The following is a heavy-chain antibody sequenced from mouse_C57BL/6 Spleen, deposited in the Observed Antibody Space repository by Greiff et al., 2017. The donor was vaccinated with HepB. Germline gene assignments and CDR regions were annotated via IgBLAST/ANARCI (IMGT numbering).Heavy chain of an antibody. Sequence: QVQLQQPGAELVKPGASVKLSCKASGYTFTSYWMHWVKQRPGQGLEWIGMIHPNSGSTNYNEKFKSKATLTVDKSSSTAYMQLSSLTSEDSAVYDCGGPSKGGAWFAYWGQGTLVTVSA. V-gene: IGHV1-64*01. CDR1: GYTFTSYW. CDR2: IHPNSGST. CDR3: GGPSKGGAWFAY. J-gene: IGHJ3*01. D-gene: IGHD1-3*01.